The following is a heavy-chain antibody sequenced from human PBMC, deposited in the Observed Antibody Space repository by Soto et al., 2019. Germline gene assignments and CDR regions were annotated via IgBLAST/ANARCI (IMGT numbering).Heavy chain of an antibody. Sequence: PGGSLRLSCAASGFTFSIYSMNWVRQAPGKGLEWIAYISADSDTIFYADSVKGRFTISRDDSRNSLYLQMHSLTDEDTAMYYCARLYYDYVWGQGTTVTVSS. D-gene: IGHD3-3*01. CDR3: ARLYYDYV. CDR2: ISADSDTI. J-gene: IGHJ6*02. CDR1: GFTFSIYS. V-gene: IGHV3-48*02.